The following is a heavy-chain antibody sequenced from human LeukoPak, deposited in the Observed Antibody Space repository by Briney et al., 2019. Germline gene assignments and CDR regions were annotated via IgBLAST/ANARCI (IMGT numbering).Heavy chain of an antibody. V-gene: IGHV3-9*01. Sequence: GGSLRLSCAASGFTFDDYAMHWVRQAPGKGLEWVSSISWNSGSKGYADSAKGRFTISRDNAKNSLYLQMNSLRTEDTALYYCAKLRNRGTYDSSGYYFDYWGQGTLVTVSS. CDR3: AKLRNRGTYDSSGYYFDY. D-gene: IGHD3-22*01. J-gene: IGHJ4*02. CDR2: ISWNSGSK. CDR1: GFTFDDYA.